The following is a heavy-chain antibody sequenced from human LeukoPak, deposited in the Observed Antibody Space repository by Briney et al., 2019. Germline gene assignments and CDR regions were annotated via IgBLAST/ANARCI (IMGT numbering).Heavy chain of an antibody. CDR1: GFTFSSYG. Sequence: PGRSLRLSCAASGFTFSSYGMHWVRQAPGKGLEWVAVIWYDGSNKYYADSVKGRFTISRDNSKNTLYLQMNSLRAEDTAVYYCARTMVRGVTPYYFDYWGQGPLVTVSS. CDR2: IWYDGSNK. D-gene: IGHD3-10*01. J-gene: IGHJ4*02. V-gene: IGHV3-33*01. CDR3: ARTMVRGVTPYYFDY.